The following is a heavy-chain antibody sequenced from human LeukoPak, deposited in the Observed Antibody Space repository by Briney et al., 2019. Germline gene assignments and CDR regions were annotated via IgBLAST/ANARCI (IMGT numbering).Heavy chain of an antibody. CDR2: IYYSGST. CDR3: AAESERWLVRS. CDR1: GGSISSFY. D-gene: IGHD6-19*01. V-gene: IGHV4-59*03. J-gene: IGHJ4*02. Sequence: SETLFLTCTVSGGSISSFYWTWIRQPPGKGLEWIGYIYYSGSTNYNPSLKSRVTISVDTSMNQFSLKLSSVTAADTAVYYCAAESERWLVRSWGQGTLVTVSS.